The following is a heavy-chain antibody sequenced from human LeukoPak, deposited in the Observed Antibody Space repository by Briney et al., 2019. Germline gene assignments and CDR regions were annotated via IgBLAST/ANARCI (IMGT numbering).Heavy chain of an antibody. D-gene: IGHD3-3*01. CDR3: ARVIITIFGVVKEPVDY. V-gene: IGHV1-18*01. CDR1: GYTFTSYG. CDR2: ISAYNGNT. Sequence: ASVKVSCKASGYTFTSYGISWVRQAPGQGLEWMGWISAYNGNTNYAQKLQGRVTMTIDTSTSTAYMELRSLRSDDTAVYYCARVIITIFGVVKEPVDYWGQGTLVSVSS. J-gene: IGHJ4*02.